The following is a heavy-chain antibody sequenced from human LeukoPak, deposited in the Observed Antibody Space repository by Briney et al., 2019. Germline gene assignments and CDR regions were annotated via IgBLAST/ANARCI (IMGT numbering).Heavy chain of an antibody. CDR3: TRANSNPPSHPVFMDV. J-gene: IGHJ6*03. CDR2: INPNSGGT. V-gene: IGHV1-2*02. D-gene: IGHD4-11*01. CDR1: GYTFTGYY. Sequence: ASVKVSCKASGYTFTGYYMHWVRQAPGQGLEWMGWINPNSGGTNYAQKFQGRVTMTRDTSISTAYMELSRLRSDDTAVYYCTRANSNPPSHPVFMDVWGKGTTVTVSS.